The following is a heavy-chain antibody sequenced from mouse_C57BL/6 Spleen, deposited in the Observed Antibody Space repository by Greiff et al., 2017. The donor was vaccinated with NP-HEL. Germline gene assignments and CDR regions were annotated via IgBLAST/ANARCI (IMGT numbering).Heavy chain of an antibody. CDR3: ARTGGYYDRYYFDY. V-gene: IGHV5-17*01. CDR2: ISSGSSTI. D-gene: IGHD2-3*01. J-gene: IGHJ2*01. Sequence: DVQLVESGGGLVKPGGSLKLSCAASGFTFSDYGMHWVRQAPEKGLEWVAYISSGSSTIYYADTVKGRFTISRDNAKNTLFLQMTSLRSEDTAMYYCARTGGYYDRYYFDYWGQGTTLTVSS. CDR1: GFTFSDYG.